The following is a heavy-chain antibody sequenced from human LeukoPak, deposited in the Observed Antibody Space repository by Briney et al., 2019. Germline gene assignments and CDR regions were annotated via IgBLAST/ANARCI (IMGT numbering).Heavy chain of an antibody. D-gene: IGHD6-13*01. CDR2: IYYSGST. CDR1: GGSISSSSYY. Sequence: SETLSLTCTVSGGSISSSSYYWGWIRQPPGKGLEWIGSIYYSGSTYYNPSLKSRVTISVDTFKNQFSLKLSSVTAADTAVYYCARESQQLNAFDIWGQGTMVTVSS. J-gene: IGHJ3*02. CDR3: ARESQQLNAFDI. V-gene: IGHV4-39*07.